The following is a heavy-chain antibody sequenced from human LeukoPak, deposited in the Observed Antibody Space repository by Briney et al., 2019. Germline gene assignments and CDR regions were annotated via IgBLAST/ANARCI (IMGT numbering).Heavy chain of an antibody. D-gene: IGHD3-22*01. CDR1: GFTFSNCA. V-gene: IGHV3-23*01. CDR3: AKRYDSSGYYFPVDY. J-gene: IGHJ4*02. CDR2: ISGSGGYT. Sequence: GGSLRLSCAASGFTFSNCAMSWVRQAPGKGLEWVSVISGSGGYTYYADSVKGRFTISRDNSKNTLYLQMNNLRAEDTAVYYCAKRYDSSGYYFPVDYWGQGTLVTVSS.